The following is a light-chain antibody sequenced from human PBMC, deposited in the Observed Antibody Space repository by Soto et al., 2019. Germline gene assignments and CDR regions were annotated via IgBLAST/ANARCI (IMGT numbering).Light chain of an antibody. J-gene: IGKJ1*01. Sequence: EVVLTQSPGTLSLSPGDTATLSCRASQSLTRTSLDWYQQKPGQAPRLLIYGASSRATGIPDRFSGSGSGTDFTLTISRLEPDDFAVYYCQDYGSSRTFGLGTKVEIK. CDR1: QSLTRTS. CDR2: GAS. CDR3: QDYGSSRT. V-gene: IGKV3-20*01.